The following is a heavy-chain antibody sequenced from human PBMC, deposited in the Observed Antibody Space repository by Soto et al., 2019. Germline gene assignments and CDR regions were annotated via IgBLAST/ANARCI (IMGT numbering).Heavy chain of an antibody. CDR1: GGSVSSDQYL. CDR2: IRYGGATSGNT. CDR3: ARHDDHRSPPLGFHI. J-gene: IGHJ3*02. V-gene: IGHV4-39*01. Sequence: QVQLQESGTRLVKPSETLTLKCTVSGGSVSSDQYLWGWIRQPPGKGLEWVASIRYGGATSGNTFYNPSLGGRLTISLDTSADQVSLRLTSVTATDTAVYYCARHDDHRSPPLGFHIWGQGTLVTVSS. D-gene: IGHD3-10*01.